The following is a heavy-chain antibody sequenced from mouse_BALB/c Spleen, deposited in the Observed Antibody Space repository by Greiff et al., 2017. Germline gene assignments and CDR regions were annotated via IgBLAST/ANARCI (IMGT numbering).Heavy chain of an antibody. CDR2: INPYNGAT. Sequence: EVQLQQSGPELVKPGASVKISCKASGYSFTGYYMHWVKQSHVKSLEWIGRINPYNGATSYNQNFKDKASLTVDKSSSTAYMQLKSLTSEDSAVYYCARELHYYAMDYWGQGTSVTVSS. D-gene: IGHD1-1*01. CDR1: GYSFTGYY. CDR3: ARELHYYAMDY. V-gene: IGHV1-42*01. J-gene: IGHJ4*01.